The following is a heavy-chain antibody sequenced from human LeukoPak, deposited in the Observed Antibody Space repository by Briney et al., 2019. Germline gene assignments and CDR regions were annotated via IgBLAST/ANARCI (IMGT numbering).Heavy chain of an antibody. CDR1: GGSISTYY. D-gene: IGHD3-3*01. J-gene: IGHJ4*02. CDR2: IYYSGAT. CDR3: ASSSIRFLEWLAFDY. V-gene: IGHV4-59*01. Sequence: SETLSLTCTVSGGSISTYYWNWIRQPPGKGLEWIGYIYYSGATNYNPSLKSRVTISVDTSKNKFSLKLSSVTAADTAVYYCASSSIRFLEWLAFDYWGQGTLVTVSS.